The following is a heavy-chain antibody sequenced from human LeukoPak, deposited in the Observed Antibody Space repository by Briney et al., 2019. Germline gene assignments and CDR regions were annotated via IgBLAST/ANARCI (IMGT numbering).Heavy chain of an antibody. CDR2: ISSSSSTI. Sequence: PGGSLRLSCAASGFTFSSYSMNWVRQAPGKGLEGVSDISSSSSTIYYADSVKGRFTISRDNAKNSLYLQMNSMRDEDTAVYYCAKQGYSGYDLLYYYYYMDVWGKGTTVTISS. V-gene: IGHV3-48*02. CDR3: AKQGYSGYDLLYYYYYMDV. CDR1: GFTFSSYS. D-gene: IGHD5-12*01. J-gene: IGHJ6*03.